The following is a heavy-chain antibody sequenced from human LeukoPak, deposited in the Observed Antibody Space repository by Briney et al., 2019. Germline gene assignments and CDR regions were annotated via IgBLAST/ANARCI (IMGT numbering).Heavy chain of an antibody. J-gene: IGHJ4*02. CDR3: AKGGGEYQLLDY. CDR2: ISYDGSNK. D-gene: IGHD2-2*01. Sequence: GGSLRLSCAASGFTFSSYGMPWVRQAPGKGLEWVAVISYDGSNKYYADSVKGRFTISRDNSKNTLYLQMNSLRAEDTAVYYCAKGGGEYQLLDYWGQGTLVTVSS. CDR1: GFTFSSYG. V-gene: IGHV3-30*18.